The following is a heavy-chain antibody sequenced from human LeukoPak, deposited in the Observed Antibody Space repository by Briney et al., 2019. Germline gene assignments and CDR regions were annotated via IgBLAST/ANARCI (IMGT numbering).Heavy chain of an antibody. V-gene: IGHV4-59*12. CDR3: ARDLESGSYEHYFDY. CDR2: IYYSGST. CDR1: GGSISNYY. Sequence: SETLSLTCTVSGGSISNYYWSWIRQPPGKGLEWIGYIYYSGSTNYNPSLKSRVTISVDTSKNQFSLQLNSVTPEDTAVYYCARDLESGSYEHYFDYWGQGTLVTVTS. D-gene: IGHD1-26*01. J-gene: IGHJ4*02.